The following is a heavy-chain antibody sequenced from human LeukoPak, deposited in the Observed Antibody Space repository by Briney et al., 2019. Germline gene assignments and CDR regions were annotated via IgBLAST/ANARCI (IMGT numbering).Heavy chain of an antibody. D-gene: IGHD2-2*01. CDR2: ISYDENNK. J-gene: IGHJ3*02. CDR1: GFTFSSYA. CDR3: ARDSLRSTGGAAFDI. Sequence: PGRSLRLSCAASGFTFSSYAMHWVRQAPGKGLEWVAVISYDENNKYYADSVKGRFTISRDNSKNTLYLQMNSLRAEDTAVYYCARDSLRSTGGAAFDIWGQGTMVTVSS. V-gene: IGHV3-30-3*01.